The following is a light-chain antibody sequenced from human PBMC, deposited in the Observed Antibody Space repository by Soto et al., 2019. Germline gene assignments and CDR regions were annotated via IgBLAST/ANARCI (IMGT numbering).Light chain of an antibody. J-gene: IGKJ1*01. CDR2: DAS. CDR1: QTVSNW. CDR3: QQYSSYST. Sequence: DIQMTQSPSTLSASVGDRVTITCRASQTVSNWLAWYQQKPGKAPKVLIYDASKLKSGVPSRFSGSGSGTEFPLTISSLQPDDFATYYCQQYSSYSTFGQGTKVEIK. V-gene: IGKV1-5*01.